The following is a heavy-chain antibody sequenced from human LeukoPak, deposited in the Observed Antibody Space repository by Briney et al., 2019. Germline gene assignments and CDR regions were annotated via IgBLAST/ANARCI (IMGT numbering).Heavy chain of an antibody. CDR2: ISGSGGST. CDR3: AKVTRARYGSGSYSWFDP. Sequence: AGGPLTLSCAASGFTFSSYAMSWARQAPGKGLEGVSAISGSGGSTYYADSVKGRFTISRDNSKNTLYLQMNSLRAEDTAVYYCAKVTRARYGSGSYSWFDPWGQGTLVTVSS. J-gene: IGHJ5*02. D-gene: IGHD3-10*01. CDR1: GFTFSSYA. V-gene: IGHV3-23*01.